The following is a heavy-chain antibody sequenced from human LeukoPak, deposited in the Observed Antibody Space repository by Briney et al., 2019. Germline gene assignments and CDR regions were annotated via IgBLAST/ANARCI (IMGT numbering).Heavy chain of an antibody. D-gene: IGHD3-22*01. CDR3: ARAPSEIGGYYPEYFRH. CDR1: GFTFSSYW. Sequence: GGSLRLSCAASGFTFSSYWMHWVRHVPGKGMVWVSRIKSDGSTRYVDSVKGRFTISRDNAKNTVSLQMNSLRAEDTGVYYCARAPSEIGGYYPEYFRHWGQGTLVTVSP. CDR2: IKSDGST. J-gene: IGHJ1*01. V-gene: IGHV3-74*01.